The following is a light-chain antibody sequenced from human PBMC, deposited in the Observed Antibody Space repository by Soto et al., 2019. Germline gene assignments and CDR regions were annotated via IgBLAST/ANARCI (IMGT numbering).Light chain of an antibody. V-gene: IGKV4-1*01. CDR3: QQFYIAPQT. J-gene: IGKJ1*01. CDR2: WAS. Sequence: DIVMTQSPDSLAVSLGERATINCKSSQSVLYSSNNKNYLTWYQQKPGQPPKLLIYWASTRESGVPDRFIGSGSGTDFTLTISSLQAEDVAVYYCQQFYIAPQTFGQGTKVEIK. CDR1: QSVLYSSNNKNY.